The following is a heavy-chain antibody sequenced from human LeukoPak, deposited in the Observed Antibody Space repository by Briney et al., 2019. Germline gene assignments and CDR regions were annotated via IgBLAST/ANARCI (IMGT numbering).Heavy chain of an antibody. CDR2: INNNGNSA. Sequence: PGGSLGLSCAASGFTFSYYAMHWVRQAPGKGLEYVSAINNNGNSASYANSVKGRFTISRDNSKNTLYLQLGSLRAEDMAVYYCARDRVGSSWSEFDYWGQGTLVTASS. D-gene: IGHD6-13*01. J-gene: IGHJ4*02. CDR3: ARDRVGSSWSEFDY. CDR1: GFTFSYYA. V-gene: IGHV3-64*01.